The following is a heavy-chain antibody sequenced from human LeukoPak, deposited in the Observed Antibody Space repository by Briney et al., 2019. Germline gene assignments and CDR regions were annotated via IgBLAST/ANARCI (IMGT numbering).Heavy chain of an antibody. CDR2: IYYSGST. Sequence: SETLSLTCTVCGGSINNYYWIWMRQAPGKGLEGIGYIYYSGSTNYNPSLTSRVTISVDTSKHQFSLKLSSVTAADTAVYYCARAGYCSSTSCQWVPLVWGQGTTVTVSS. J-gene: IGHJ6*02. CDR3: ARAGYCSSTSCQWVPLV. V-gene: IGHV4-59*01. CDR1: GGSINNYY. D-gene: IGHD2-2*03.